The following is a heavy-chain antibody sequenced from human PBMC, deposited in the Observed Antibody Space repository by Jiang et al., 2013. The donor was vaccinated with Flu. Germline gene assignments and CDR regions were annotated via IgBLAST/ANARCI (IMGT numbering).Heavy chain of an antibody. J-gene: IGHJ6*02. CDR1: GFTFSSYG. Sequence: VQLLESGGGVVQPGRSLRLSCAASGFTFSSYGMHWVRQAPGKGLEWVAVIWYDGSNKYYADSVKGRFTISRDNSKNTLYLQMNSLRAEDTAVYYCASEPSYSSTARMDVWGQGDHGHRLL. CDR3: ASEPSYSSTARMDV. D-gene: IGHD6-13*01. CDR2: IWYDGSNK. V-gene: IGHV3-33*01.